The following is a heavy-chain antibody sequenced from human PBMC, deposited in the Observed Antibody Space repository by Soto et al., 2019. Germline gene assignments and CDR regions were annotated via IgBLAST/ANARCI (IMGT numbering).Heavy chain of an antibody. CDR1: GFTFSNAW. CDR3: TVPLLRSPYYYYGMDV. Sequence: PGGSLRLSCAASGFTFSNAWMNWVRQAPGKGLEWVGRIKSKTDGGTTDYAAPVKGRFTISRDDSKNTLYLQMNSLKTEDTAVYYCTVPLLRSPYYYYGMDVWGQGTTVTVSS. CDR2: IKSKTDGGTT. D-gene: IGHD2-2*01. J-gene: IGHJ6*02. V-gene: IGHV3-15*07.